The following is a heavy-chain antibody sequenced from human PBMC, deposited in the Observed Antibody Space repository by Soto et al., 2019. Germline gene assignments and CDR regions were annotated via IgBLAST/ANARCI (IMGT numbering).Heavy chain of an antibody. D-gene: IGHD1-26*01. CDR2: ISGYNGNT. Sequence: ASVKVSCKASGYTVPSGGISWVRQAPGQGLEWMGWISGYNGNTKYAQKLQGRVTMTTDTSTSTAYMELRSLRSDDTAAYYCARDLGGQIVDYWGQGTLVTVSS. CDR3: ARDLGGQIVDY. CDR1: GYTVPSGG. V-gene: IGHV1-18*01. J-gene: IGHJ4*02.